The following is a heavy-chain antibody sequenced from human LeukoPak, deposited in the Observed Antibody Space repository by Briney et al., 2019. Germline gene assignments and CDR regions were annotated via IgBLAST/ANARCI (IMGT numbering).Heavy chain of an antibody. D-gene: IGHD6-19*01. CDR1: GFTFSSYS. Sequence: GGSLRLSCAASGFTFSSYSMNWVRQAPGKGLEWVSSISSSSSYTYYADSVKGRFTISRDNAKNSLYLQMNSLRAEDTAVYYCARDHIAVATGQEYYFDYWGQGTLVTVSS. CDR2: ISSSSSYT. J-gene: IGHJ4*02. V-gene: IGHV3-21*01. CDR3: ARDHIAVATGQEYYFDY.